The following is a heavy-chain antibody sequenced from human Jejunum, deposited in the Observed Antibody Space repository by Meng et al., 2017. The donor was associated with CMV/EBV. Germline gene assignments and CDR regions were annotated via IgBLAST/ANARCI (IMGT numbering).Heavy chain of an antibody. D-gene: IGHD3-16*01. CDR3: VGGGPAIFSPFDP. V-gene: IGHV3-23*01. J-gene: IGHJ5*02. CDR2: MSASGNSR. Sequence: ASGLSFMNYPMGWVSQAPGMGLEWVAGMSASGNSRYDADSVKGRFIISRDNSKNTLYLQMKSLRAEDTALYYCVGGGPAIFSPFDPWGQGALVTVSS. CDR1: GLSFMNYP.